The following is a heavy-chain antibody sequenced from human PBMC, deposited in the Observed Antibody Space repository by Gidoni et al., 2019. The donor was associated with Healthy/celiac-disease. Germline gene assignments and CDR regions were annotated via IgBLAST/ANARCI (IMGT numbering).Heavy chain of an antibody. CDR1: GFPFRSYG. D-gene: IGHD5-12*01. V-gene: IGHV3-30*18. J-gene: IGHJ2*01. CDR2: ISYDGSNK. CDR3: AKGLGSNWYFDL. Sequence: QVQLVESGGGVVQPGRSLRLSCAASGFPFRSYGMHWVRQAPGKGLEWVAVISYDGSNKYYADSVKGRFTISRDNSKNTLYLQMNSLRAEDTAVYYCAKGLGSNWYFDLWGRGTLVTVSS.